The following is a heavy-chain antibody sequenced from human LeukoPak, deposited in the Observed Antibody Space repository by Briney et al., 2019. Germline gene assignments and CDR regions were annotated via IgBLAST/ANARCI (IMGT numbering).Heavy chain of an antibody. CDR3: ARDTLGYCSSTSCPGDYYYYYMDV. CDR2: IYYSGST. V-gene: IGHV4-59*01. D-gene: IGHD2-2*01. J-gene: IGHJ6*03. CDR1: GGSISSYY. Sequence: SETLSLTCTVSGGSISSYYRSWIRQPPGKGLEWIGYIYYSGSTNYNPSLKSRVTISVDTSKNQFSLKLSSVTAADTAVYYCARDTLGYCSSTSCPGDYYYYYMDVWGKGTTVTVSS.